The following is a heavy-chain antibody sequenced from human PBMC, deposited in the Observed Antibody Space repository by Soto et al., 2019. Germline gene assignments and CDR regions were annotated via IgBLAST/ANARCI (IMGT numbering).Heavy chain of an antibody. Sequence: SGPTLVNPTQTLTLTCTFSGFSLSTSGVGVGWIRQPPGKALEWLALIYWNDDKRYSPSLKSRLTITKDTSKNQVVLTMTNMDPVDTATYYCAHIVYPRRPTDQNWFDPWGQGTLVTVSS. J-gene: IGHJ5*02. CDR1: GFSLSTSGVG. D-gene: IGHD1-26*01. CDR3: AHIVYPRRPTDQNWFDP. CDR2: IYWNDDK. V-gene: IGHV2-5*01.